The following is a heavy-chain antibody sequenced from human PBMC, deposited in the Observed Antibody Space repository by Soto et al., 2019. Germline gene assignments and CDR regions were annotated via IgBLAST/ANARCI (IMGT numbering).Heavy chain of an antibody. CDR1: GGSISSYY. CDR2: IYYSGST. CDR3: ALNYYGSGSYQLKDY. J-gene: IGHJ4*02. V-gene: IGHV4-59*01. Sequence: SETLSLTCTVSGGSISSYYWSWIRQPPGKGLEWIGYIYYSGSTNYNPSLKSRVTISVDTSKNQFSLKLSSVTAADTAVYYCALNYYGSGSYQLKDYGGQGTLVTVSS. D-gene: IGHD3-10*01.